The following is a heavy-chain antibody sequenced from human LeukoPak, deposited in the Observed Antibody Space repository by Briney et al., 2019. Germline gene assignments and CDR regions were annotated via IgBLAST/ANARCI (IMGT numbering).Heavy chain of an antibody. CDR1: GYTFTRYY. D-gene: IGHD3-22*01. CDR2: INPSGGST. V-gene: IGHV1-46*01. J-gene: IGHJ3*02. CDR3: ARDPPFGDSSGYDYTLDI. Sequence: ASVKVSCKASGYTFTRYYTHWVRQAPGQGLEWMGIINPSGGSTSYAQKFQGGVTMTRDTSTSTVYMELSSLRSEDTAVYYCARDPPFGDSSGYDYTLDIWGQGTMVTVSS.